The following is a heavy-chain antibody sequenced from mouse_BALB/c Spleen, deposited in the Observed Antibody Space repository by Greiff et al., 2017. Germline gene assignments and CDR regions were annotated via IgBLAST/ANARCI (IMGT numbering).Heavy chain of an antibody. CDR3: ARSSITTGAY. J-gene: IGHJ3*01. CDR2: INPGSGGT. CDR1: GYAFTNYL. Sequence: VQLQESGAELVRPGTSVKVSCKASGYAFTNYLIAWVKQRPGQGLEWIGVINPGSGGTNYNEKFKGKATLTADKSSSTAYMQLSSLTSDDSAVYFCARSSITTGAYWGQGTLVTVSA. D-gene: IGHD1-2*01. V-gene: IGHV1-54*01.